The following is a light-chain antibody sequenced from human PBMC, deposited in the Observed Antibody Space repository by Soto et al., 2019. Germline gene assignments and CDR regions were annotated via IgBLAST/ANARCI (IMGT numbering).Light chain of an antibody. CDR1: QSITNW. Sequence: DIQMTQSPSSLSASVGDRVTITCRASQSITNWLAWYQQKPGKAPKLLIYDASSLESGVPSRFSGGGFGTEFTLTINSLQPDDFATYYCQQYNTYSTVGQGTKVDIK. V-gene: IGKV1-5*01. CDR2: DAS. J-gene: IGKJ1*01. CDR3: QQYNTYST.